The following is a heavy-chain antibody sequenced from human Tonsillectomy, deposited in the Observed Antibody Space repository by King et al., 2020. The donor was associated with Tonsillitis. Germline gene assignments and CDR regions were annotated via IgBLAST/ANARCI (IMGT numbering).Heavy chain of an antibody. D-gene: IGHD1-1*01. CDR1: GFIPSNAW. Sequence: QLVQSGGGLVKPGGSLRLSCAASGFIPSNAWMSWVRQAPGKGLEWGGRITSETDGGTTDYTTPVKGRFTISRDDSKKTLYLQMNSLKTEDTAVYYCEAQVQLDRQGYFYYYGMDVWGQGTTVTVSS. V-gene: IGHV3-15*01. J-gene: IGHJ6*02. CDR3: EAQVQLDRQGYFYYYGMDV. CDR2: ITSETDGGTT.